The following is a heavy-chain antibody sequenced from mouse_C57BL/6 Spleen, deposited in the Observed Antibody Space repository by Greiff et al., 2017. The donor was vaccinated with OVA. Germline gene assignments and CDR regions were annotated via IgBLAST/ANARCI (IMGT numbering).Heavy chain of an antibody. CDR3: ARIDYYAMDY. CDR2: ISSGSSTI. V-gene: IGHV5-17*01. Sequence: EVKLVESGGGLVKPGGSLKLSCAASGFTFSDYGMHWVRQAPEKGLEWVAYISSGSSTIYYADTVKGRFTISRDNAKNTLCLQRTSLRAEDTAMYYCARIDYYAMDYWGQGTSVTVSS. J-gene: IGHJ4*01. CDR1: GFTFSDYG.